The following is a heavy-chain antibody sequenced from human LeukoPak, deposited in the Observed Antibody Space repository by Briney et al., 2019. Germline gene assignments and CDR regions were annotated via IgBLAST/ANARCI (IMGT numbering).Heavy chain of an antibody. J-gene: IGHJ4*02. CDR3: AKAGCSSTTCYTNY. CDR1: GFTFDDYA. Sequence: GGSLRLSCAASGFTFDDYAMQWVRQAPGKGLEWVSGISWNSGSIDYADSVKGRFTISRDNAKNSLYLQMNSLRAEDTALYYCAKAGCSSTTCYTNYWGQGTLVTVSS. CDR2: ISWNSGSI. V-gene: IGHV3-9*01. D-gene: IGHD2-2*02.